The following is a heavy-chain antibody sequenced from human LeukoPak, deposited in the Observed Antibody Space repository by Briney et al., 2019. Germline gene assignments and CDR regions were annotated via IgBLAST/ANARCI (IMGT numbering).Heavy chain of an antibody. J-gene: IGHJ4*02. CDR3: ARDFIRGIAVAGVFDY. CDR2: ISYDGSNK. CDR1: GFTFSSYA. Sequence: GGSLRLSCAASGFTFSSYAMHWVRQAPGKGLEWVAVISYDGSNKYYADSVKGRFTISRDNSKNTLYLQMNSLRAEDTAVYYCARDFIRGIAVAGVFDYWGQGTLVTVSS. D-gene: IGHD6-19*01. V-gene: IGHV3-30*04.